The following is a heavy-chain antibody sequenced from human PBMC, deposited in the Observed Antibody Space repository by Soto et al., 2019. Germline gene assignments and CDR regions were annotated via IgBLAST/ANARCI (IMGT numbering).Heavy chain of an antibody. Sequence: GGSLRLSCTASGFPLSSYPMHWVRQSPGMGLEWVAVISHDGGSKYYEDSVKVRFAISRDNSKNTLFLQMNSLRDEDTAVYHCKRFSGGIDFVPFDHWGPGTLVTVSS. CDR3: KRFSGGIDFVPFDH. CDR1: GFPLSSYP. V-gene: IGHV3-30*09. J-gene: IGHJ4*02. D-gene: IGHD1-26*01. CDR2: ISHDGGSK.